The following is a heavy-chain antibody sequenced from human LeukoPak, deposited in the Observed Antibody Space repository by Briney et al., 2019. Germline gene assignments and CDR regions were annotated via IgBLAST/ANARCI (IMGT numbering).Heavy chain of an antibody. CDR3: ATIRSPDAFDI. D-gene: IGHD2-15*01. CDR1: GDSVSSSSAV. Sequence: SQTLSLTCAISGDSVSSSSAVWNWIRQSPSRGLEWLGRTYFRSKWHNDYSPSVKSRITINPDTSKNQFSLQLNSVTPEDTAAYYCATIRSPDAFDIWGRGAMVTVSS. V-gene: IGHV6-1*01. CDR2: TYFRSKWHN. J-gene: IGHJ3*02.